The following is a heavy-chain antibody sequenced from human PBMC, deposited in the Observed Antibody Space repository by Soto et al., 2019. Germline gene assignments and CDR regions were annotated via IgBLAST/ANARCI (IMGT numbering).Heavy chain of an antibody. CDR2: ISSRDLSL. CDR3: ARVSAARRHLNGRAYFDH. D-gene: IGHD2-21*01. Sequence: PGGSLRRSCTASVFIFSNYYMTCIRQAPGKGLEWVSSISSRDLSLYADSVKGRFTICRDNAKNSLFLHMSGLRAAGTAVYYCARVSAARRHLNGRAYFDHWELETRV. J-gene: IGHJ4*02. CDR1: VFIFSNYY. V-gene: IGHV3-11*01.